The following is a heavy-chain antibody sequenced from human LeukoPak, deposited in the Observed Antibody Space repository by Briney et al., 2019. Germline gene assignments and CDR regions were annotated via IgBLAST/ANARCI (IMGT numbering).Heavy chain of an antibody. CDR3: ARAGPRYYDY. V-gene: IGHV3-64*01. D-gene: IGHD3-10*01. J-gene: IGHJ4*02. CDR1: GFTFSSYA. CDR2: ISSNGGST. Sequence: GGSLRLSCAASGFTFSSYAMHWVRQAPGKGLEYVSAISSNGGSTYYANSVKGRFTISRDNSKNTLYLQMGSLRAEDMAVYYCARAGPRYYDYWGQGALVTVSS.